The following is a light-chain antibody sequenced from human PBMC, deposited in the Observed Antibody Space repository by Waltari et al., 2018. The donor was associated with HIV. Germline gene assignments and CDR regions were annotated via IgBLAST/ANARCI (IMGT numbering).Light chain of an antibody. CDR1: TAYTTYA. CDR2: AGTGGIVG. J-gene: IGLJ1*01. V-gene: IGLV9-49*01. Sequence: QPVLTQPPSASVSLGASVTPPCTLTTAYTTYAVDWYPQRPGQGPRFVMRAGTGGIVGSKGDGVPDRFSVLASGLNRYLTIKNIQEEDESDYYCGAGHGSGSKFVYVFATGTKVTV. CDR3: GAGHGSGSKFVYV.